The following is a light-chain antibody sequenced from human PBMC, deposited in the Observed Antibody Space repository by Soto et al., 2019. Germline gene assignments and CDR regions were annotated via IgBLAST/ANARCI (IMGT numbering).Light chain of an antibody. CDR2: AAS. CDR1: QSISSY. J-gene: IGKJ1*01. V-gene: IGKV1-39*01. CDR3: QQSYSTPPA. Sequence: DIQMTQPPSSLSASVGDRVTITCRVSQSISSYLNWYQQKPGKAPKLLIYAASSLQSGVPSRFSGSGSGTDFTLTISSLQPEDFATYYCQQSYSTPPAFGQGTKVDIK.